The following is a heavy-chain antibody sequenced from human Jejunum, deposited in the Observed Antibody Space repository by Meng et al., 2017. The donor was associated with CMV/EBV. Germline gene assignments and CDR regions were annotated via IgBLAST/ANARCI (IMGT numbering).Heavy chain of an antibody. CDR3: VGVPSTANFDY. J-gene: IGHJ4*02. CDR2: IDSDESRT. Sequence: SGFTVRSCWMHWVRQAPGKGLVWVSRIDSDESRTNYANSVKGRFTISRDNAKNTLYLQMNSLRAEDTAVYYCVGVPSTANFDYWGQGTLVTVSS. D-gene: IGHD2-2*01. CDR1: GFTVRSCW. V-gene: IGHV3-74*01.